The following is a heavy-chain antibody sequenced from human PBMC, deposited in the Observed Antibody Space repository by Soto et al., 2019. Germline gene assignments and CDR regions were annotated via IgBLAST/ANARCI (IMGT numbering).Heavy chain of an antibody. V-gene: IGHV4-31*03. CDR3: ASQATGWYPDY. D-gene: IGHD6-19*01. Sequence: QVQLQETGPGLEKPSQHLSLTCNVSGGSISSGGDYWSWIRQHPRKGLEWIGYIYYRGTTYYNPSLKSRLTISVDTSKNQFSLKLSSVTAADTAVYYCASQATGWYPDYWGQGTLVTVSS. CDR2: IYYRGTT. CDR1: GGSISSGGDY. J-gene: IGHJ4*02.